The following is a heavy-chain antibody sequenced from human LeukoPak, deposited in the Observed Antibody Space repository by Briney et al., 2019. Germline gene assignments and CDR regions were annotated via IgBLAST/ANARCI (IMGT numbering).Heavy chain of an antibody. V-gene: IGHV3-53*01. CDR2: IYSGGST. D-gene: IGHD6-13*01. CDR3: ARDGAYSSSWYWQGGFDY. Sequence: GGSLRLSCAASGFTVSSNYMSWVRQAPGKGLEWVSVIYSGGSTYYADSVKGRFTISRDNSKNTLYLQMNSLRAEDTAVYYCARDGAYSSSWYWQGGFDYWGQGTLVTVSS. CDR1: GFTVSSNY. J-gene: IGHJ4*02.